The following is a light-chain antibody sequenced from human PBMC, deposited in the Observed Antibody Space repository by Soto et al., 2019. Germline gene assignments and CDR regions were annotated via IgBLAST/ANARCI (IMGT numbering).Light chain of an antibody. CDR1: SGDIGSYDY. V-gene: IGLV2-14*01. Sequence: QSALTQPASVSGSPGQSITISCTGTSGDIGSYDYVSWYQQPPGKAPKLILYEVSNRPSGISNRFSGSKSGSMASLTISGLQSEDEADYYCSSYAGSVVFGGGTKLTVL. CDR2: EVS. J-gene: IGLJ2*01. CDR3: SSYAGSVV.